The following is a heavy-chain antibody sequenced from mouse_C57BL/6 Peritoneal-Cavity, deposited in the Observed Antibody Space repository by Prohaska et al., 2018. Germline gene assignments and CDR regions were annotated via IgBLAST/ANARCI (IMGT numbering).Heavy chain of an antibody. Sequence: DVQLQESGPGLVTPSQSLSLTCSVTVYSITSVYYWNWIRPFPVNKLEWMGYISYDGSNNYNPSLKNRISITRDTSKNQFFLKWNSVTTEDTATYYCARERDVYDMDYWGQGTSVTVAS. CDR3: ARERDVYDMDY. V-gene: IGHV3-6*01. J-gene: IGHJ4*01. CDR1: VYSITSVYY. CDR2: ISYDGSN.